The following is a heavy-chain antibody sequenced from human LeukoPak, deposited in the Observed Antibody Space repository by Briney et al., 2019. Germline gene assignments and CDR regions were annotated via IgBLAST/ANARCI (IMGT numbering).Heavy chain of an antibody. CDR1: GFTFNKYS. J-gene: IGHJ4*02. D-gene: IGHD4-23*01. CDR3: ARLRWEQTGYSSDY. Sequence: PGGSLRLSCAASGFTFNKYSMNWVRQAPGKGLEWVSSISTSSRYIYYADSVKGRFTISRDNAKNSLYLQMNSLRAEDTAVFYCARLRWEQTGYSSDYWGQGTLVTVSS. V-gene: IGHV3-21*06. CDR2: ISTSSRYI.